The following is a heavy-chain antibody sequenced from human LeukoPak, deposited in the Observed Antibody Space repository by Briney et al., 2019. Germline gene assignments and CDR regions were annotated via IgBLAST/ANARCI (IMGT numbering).Heavy chain of an antibody. Sequence: SETLSLTCTVSGGSISSGGYYWSWIRQHPGKGLEWIGYTYYSGSTYYNPSLKSRVTISVDTSKNQFSLKLSSVTAADTAVYYCAREVVVVPAAIGGSGFDPWGQGTLVTVSS. V-gene: IGHV4-31*03. CDR3: AREVVVVPAAIGGSGFDP. CDR1: GGSISSGGYY. CDR2: TYYSGST. J-gene: IGHJ5*02. D-gene: IGHD2-2*01.